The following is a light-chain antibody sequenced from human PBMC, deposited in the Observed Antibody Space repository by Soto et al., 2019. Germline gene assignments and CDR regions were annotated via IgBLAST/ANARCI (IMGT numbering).Light chain of an antibody. J-gene: IGKJ1*01. CDR3: QQRSKWRT. CDR2: DAS. CDR1: QSVSSN. V-gene: IGKV3-11*01. Sequence: EKLMTQPPPPPSWSPGEKAPPSCRASQSVSSNLAWYHQKPGQAPRLLIYDASKRATGIPARFSGSGFGTDYTLTISSLEPEDFAVYYCQQRSKWRTFGQGTKVDI.